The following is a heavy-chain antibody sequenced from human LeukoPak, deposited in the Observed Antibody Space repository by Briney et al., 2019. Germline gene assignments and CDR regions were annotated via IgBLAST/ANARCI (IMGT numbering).Heavy chain of an antibody. Sequence: GGSLRLSCAASGFIFTENGMHWVHQAPGKGLEWVAVIWYDGSDKYYADSVKGRFTISRDNSKDTVYLQMNSLRVEDTAVYFCARDWPNRLTAGGIWFDPWGPGTLVTVSA. CDR2: IWYDGSDK. CDR1: GFIFTENG. D-gene: IGHD6-13*01. J-gene: IGHJ5*02. V-gene: IGHV3-33*01. CDR3: ARDWPNRLTAGGIWFDP.